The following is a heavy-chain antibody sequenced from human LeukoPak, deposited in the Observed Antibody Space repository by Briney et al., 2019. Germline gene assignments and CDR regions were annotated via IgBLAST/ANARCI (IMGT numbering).Heavy chain of an antibody. CDR2: MNPNSGNT. CDR1: GYTFTSYD. J-gene: IGHJ3*02. CDR3: ARSSGWWDAFDI. Sequence: VASVKVSCKASGYTFTSYDINWVRQATGQGLEWMGWMNPNSGNTGYAQKFQGRVTITRNTSISTAYMELSSLRSEDTAVYYCARSSGWWDAFDIWGQGTMVTVSS. D-gene: IGHD6-19*01. V-gene: IGHV1-8*03.